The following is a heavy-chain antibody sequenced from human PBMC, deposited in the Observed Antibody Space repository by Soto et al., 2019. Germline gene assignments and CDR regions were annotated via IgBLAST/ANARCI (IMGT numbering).Heavy chain of an antibody. D-gene: IGHD6-13*01. CDR3: ARGYRQSGYRSSCVFDY. J-gene: IGHJ4*02. CDR1: GGSINSGGYY. V-gene: IGHV4-31*01. CDR2: IFYSGTT. Sequence: QGQLQESGPGLVKPSQTLSLICTVSGGSINSGGYYWNWIRQHPGKGMECIGYIFYSGTTYYTPLLRTPVTILADTSENQFSLNLSSVTAADTTVYFCARGYRQSGYRSSCVFDYWRQGALVNVSS.